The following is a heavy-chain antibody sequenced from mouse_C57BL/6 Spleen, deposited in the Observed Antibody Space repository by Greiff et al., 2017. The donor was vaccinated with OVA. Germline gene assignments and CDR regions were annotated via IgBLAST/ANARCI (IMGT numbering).Heavy chain of an antibody. CDR2: FYPGSGSI. V-gene: IGHV1-62-2*01. Sequence: QVQLQQSGAELVKPGASVKLSCKASGYTFTEYTIHWVKQRSGQGLEWIGWFYPGSGSIKYNEKFKDKATLTAYKSSSTVYMELSRLTSEDSAVYFCARHEDLYSNYGYYAMDYWGQGTSVTVSS. D-gene: IGHD2-5*01. CDR3: ARHEDLYSNYGYYAMDY. J-gene: IGHJ4*01. CDR1: GYTFTEYT.